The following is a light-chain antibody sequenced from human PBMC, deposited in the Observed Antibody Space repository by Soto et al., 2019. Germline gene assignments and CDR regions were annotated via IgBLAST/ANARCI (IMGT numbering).Light chain of an antibody. CDR2: AAS. CDR1: QGISSY. V-gene: IGKV1-39*01. J-gene: IGKJ5*01. Sequence: DIQMTQSPSTLSASVGDRVTITCRASQGISSYLAWYQQKPGKAPKLLIYAASTLQSGVPSRFSGSGSGTDFTLTVSSLQPEDFATYYCHQSYDIPTFGQGTRLEIK. CDR3: HQSYDIPT.